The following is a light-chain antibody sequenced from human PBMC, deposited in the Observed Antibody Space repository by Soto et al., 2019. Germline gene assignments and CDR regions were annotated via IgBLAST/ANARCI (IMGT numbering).Light chain of an antibody. Sequence: DIHMTQSPSSLSASLGDRVTITSRESQGIRNDLAWFQQTPGKAPKSMIYAASNLQSGVPSRFSGSGSGTDFTLTISSLQPEDFETDFCLQHNNYTPTFGQGTKVDIK. CDR2: AAS. CDR3: LQHNNYTPT. J-gene: IGKJ1*01. CDR1: QGIRND. V-gene: IGKV1-17*01.